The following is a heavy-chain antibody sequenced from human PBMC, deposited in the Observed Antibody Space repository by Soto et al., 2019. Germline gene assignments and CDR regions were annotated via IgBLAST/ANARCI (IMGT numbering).Heavy chain of an antibody. J-gene: IGHJ6*02. V-gene: IGHV1-58*01. CDR2: IVVGSGNT. CDR1: GFTFTSSA. Sequence: SVKVSCKASGFTFTSSAGQWVRQARGQRLEWIGWIVVGSGNTNYAQKFQERVTITRDMSTSTAYMELSSLRSEDTAVYYCAADSPGSSLYGMDVWGQGTTVTVSS. CDR3: AADSPGSSLYGMDV. D-gene: IGHD3-10*01.